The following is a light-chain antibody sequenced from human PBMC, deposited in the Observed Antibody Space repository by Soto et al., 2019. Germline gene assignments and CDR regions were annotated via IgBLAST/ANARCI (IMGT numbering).Light chain of an antibody. CDR2: DVS. CDR1: SRDVGAYNF. Sequence: QSALTQPPSVSGSPGQSVTISCTGTSRDVGAYNFVSWYQQHPGKAPKLIIFDVSALPSGVPDRFSGSKSGNTASLTISGLQADDEADYYCCSYAGTYSPVLGGGTKLTVL. CDR3: CSYAGTYSPV. V-gene: IGLV2-11*01. J-gene: IGLJ2*01.